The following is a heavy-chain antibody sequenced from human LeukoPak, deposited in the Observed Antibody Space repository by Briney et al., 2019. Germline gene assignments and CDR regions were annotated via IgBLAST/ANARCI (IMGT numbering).Heavy chain of an antibody. CDR2: IYYSETT. CDR1: GGSISSYY. Sequence: SETLSLTCTVSGGSISSYYWSWIRQPPGKGLEWIGYIYYSETTNYNPSLKSRVTILVDTSKNQFPLNLSSVTAADTAVYYCARRGIAAAGYDYWGQGTLVTVSS. CDR3: ARRGIAAAGYDY. D-gene: IGHD6-13*01. J-gene: IGHJ4*02. V-gene: IGHV4-59*08.